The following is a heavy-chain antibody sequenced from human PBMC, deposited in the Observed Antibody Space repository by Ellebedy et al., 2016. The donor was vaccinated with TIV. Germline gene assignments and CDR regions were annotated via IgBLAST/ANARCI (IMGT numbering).Heavy chain of an antibody. D-gene: IGHD3-10*01. CDR3: ARDIVRGVIHY. CDR2: ISAYNGNT. Sequence: AASVKVSCKASGYTFTSYGISWVRQPPGQGLEWMGWISAYNGNTNYAQKLQGRVTMTTDTSTSTAYMELRSLRSDDTAVYYCARDIVRGVIHYWGQGTLVTVSS. J-gene: IGHJ4*02. CDR1: GYTFTSYG. V-gene: IGHV1-18*01.